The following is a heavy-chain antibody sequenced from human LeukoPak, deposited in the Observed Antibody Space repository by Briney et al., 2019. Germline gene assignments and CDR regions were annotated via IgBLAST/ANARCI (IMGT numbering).Heavy chain of an antibody. J-gene: IGHJ4*02. Sequence: GGSLRLSCAASGFTFSSYGMHWVRQAPGKGLEWVAVISYDGSNKYYADSVKGRFTISRDNSKNTLYLQMNSLRAEDTAVDYCANILGYCSSSSCSTTDYWGQGTLVTVSS. CDR3: ANILGYCSSSSCSTTDY. D-gene: IGHD2-2*01. CDR2: ISYDGSNK. V-gene: IGHV3-30*18. CDR1: GFTFSSYG.